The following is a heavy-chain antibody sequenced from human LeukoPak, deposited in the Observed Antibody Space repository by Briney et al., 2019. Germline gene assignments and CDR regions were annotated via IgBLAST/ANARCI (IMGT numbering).Heavy chain of an antibody. CDR1: GFTFSSYA. J-gene: IGHJ4*02. CDR2: ISGSGGST. D-gene: IGHD3-10*01. Sequence: GGSLRLSCAASGFTFSSYAMSLVRQAPGKGLEWVSAISGSGGSTYYADSVKGRFTISRDNSKNTLYLQMNSLRAEDTAVYYCAKVGVLLWFGESYYFDYWGQGTLVTVSS. CDR3: AKVGVLLWFGESYYFDY. V-gene: IGHV3-23*01.